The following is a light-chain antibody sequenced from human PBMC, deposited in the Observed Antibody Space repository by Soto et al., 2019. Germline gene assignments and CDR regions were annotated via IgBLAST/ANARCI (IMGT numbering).Light chain of an antibody. J-gene: IGKJ5*01. Sequence: EIVMTQSPATLSVSPGERATLSCRASQSVSSNLAWYQQKPGQAPRLLIFGASTRATGIPARFSGSGSGTEFTLTISRLQSEDFAVYYCQQYDNWPPITFGQGTRLEIK. CDR1: QSVSSN. CDR2: GAS. V-gene: IGKV3-15*01. CDR3: QQYDNWPPIT.